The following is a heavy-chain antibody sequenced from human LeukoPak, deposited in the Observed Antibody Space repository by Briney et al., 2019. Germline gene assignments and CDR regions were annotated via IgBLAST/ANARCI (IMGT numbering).Heavy chain of an antibody. CDR3: ARGSNSRWFDY. J-gene: IGHJ4*02. Sequence: GESVKISCKGSGYTSYWIGWARQMPGRGLEWMGIIFLGDSDTRYSPSIQGQVTISADKSISTAYLQWSSLKASDTAMYYCARGSNSRWFDYWGQGTLVTVSS. CDR2: IFLGDSDT. CDR1: GYTSYW. D-gene: IGHD4-11*01. V-gene: IGHV5-51*01.